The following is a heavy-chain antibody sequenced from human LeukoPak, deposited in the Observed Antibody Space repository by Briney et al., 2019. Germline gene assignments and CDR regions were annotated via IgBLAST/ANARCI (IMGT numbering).Heavy chain of an antibody. J-gene: IGHJ4*02. D-gene: IGHD1-26*01. CDR1: GGSISSGDYY. Sequence: SETLSLTCTVSGGSISSGDYYWSWIRQPPGKGLEWIGYIYYSGSTYYNPSLKSRVTISVDTSKNQFSLKLSSVTAADTAVYYCARAEWELLFDYWGQRTLVTVSS. V-gene: IGHV4-30-4*08. CDR2: IYYSGST. CDR3: ARAEWELLFDY.